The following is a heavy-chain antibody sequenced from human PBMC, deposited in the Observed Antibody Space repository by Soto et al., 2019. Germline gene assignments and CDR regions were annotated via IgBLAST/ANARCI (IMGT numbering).Heavy chain of an antibody. CDR3: ARGSSSYYDYGMDV. Sequence: QLQLQESGSGLVRPSQTLSLTCAVSGDSISRGGYSWTWIRQPPGKALEWIGNIYDSGSTSYNPSLKSRVTISLDRSKNQFSLRLTPVTAADTAVYFCARGSSSYYDYGMDVWGQGTTVTVSS. J-gene: IGHJ6*02. D-gene: IGHD6-6*01. V-gene: IGHV4-30-2*01. CDR1: GDSISRGGYS. CDR2: IYDSGST.